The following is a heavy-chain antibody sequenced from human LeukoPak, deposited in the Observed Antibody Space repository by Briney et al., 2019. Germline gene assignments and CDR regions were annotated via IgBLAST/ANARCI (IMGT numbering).Heavy chain of an antibody. V-gene: IGHV4-39*07. CDR2: IYYSGST. CDR1: GDSISSRSYY. Sequence: SETLSLTCTVSGDSISSRSYYWGWIRQPPGKGLEWIGSIYYSGSTYYNPSLKSRVTISLDTSKNQFSLKLSSVTAADTAVYYCAREVIQLWPYFDYWGHGTLVTVSS. D-gene: IGHD5-18*01. J-gene: IGHJ4*01. CDR3: AREVIQLWPYFDY.